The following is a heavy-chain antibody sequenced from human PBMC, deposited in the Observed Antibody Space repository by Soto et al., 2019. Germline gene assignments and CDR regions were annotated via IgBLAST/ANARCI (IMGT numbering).Heavy chain of an antibody. CDR1: GGSFSGYY. Sequence: SETLSLTCAVYGGSFSGYYWSWIRQPPGKGLEWIGEINHSGSTNYNPSLKSRVTISVDTSKNQFSLKLSSVTAADTAVYYCARGADKYYDFWSGYFDFYYMDVWGKGTTVTVSS. CDR3: ARGADKYYDFWSGYFDFYYMDV. J-gene: IGHJ6*03. CDR2: INHSGST. D-gene: IGHD3-3*01. V-gene: IGHV4-34*01.